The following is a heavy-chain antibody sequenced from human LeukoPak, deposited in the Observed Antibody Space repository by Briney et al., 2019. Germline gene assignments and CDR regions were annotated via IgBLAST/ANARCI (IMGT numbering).Heavy chain of an antibody. CDR1: GGSISSYY. Sequence: SETLSLTCTVSGGSISSYYWGWIRQPPGKGLEWIGYIYYSGSTNYHPSLKSRVTISVDTSKNQFSLKLSSVTAADTAVYYCARAGWGYYYDSSPPIYFDYWGQGTLVTVSS. D-gene: IGHD3-22*01. CDR2: IYYSGST. V-gene: IGHV4-59*01. J-gene: IGHJ4*02. CDR3: ARAGWGYYYDSSPPIYFDY.